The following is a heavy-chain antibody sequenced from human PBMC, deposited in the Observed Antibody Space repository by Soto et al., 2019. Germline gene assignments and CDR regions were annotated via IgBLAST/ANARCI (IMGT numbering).Heavy chain of an antibody. Sequence: EVQLLESGGGLVQPGGSLTLSCAASGFTFSAFALSWVRQAPGEGLEWVSGIVGSGGRTYYADSVKGRFTISRDNSKNTVYLQMSSLRAEDTALCYCAKDSAGMSSSGRSQSFDFWGQGTQVTVSS. D-gene: IGHD3-22*01. CDR1: GFTFSAFA. V-gene: IGHV3-23*01. CDR3: AKDSAGMSSSGRSQSFDF. J-gene: IGHJ4*02. CDR2: IVGSGGRT.